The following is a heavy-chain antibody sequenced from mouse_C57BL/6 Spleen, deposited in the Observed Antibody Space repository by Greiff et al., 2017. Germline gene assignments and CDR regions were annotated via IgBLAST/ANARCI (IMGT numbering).Heavy chain of an antibody. Sequence: VQLQQSGAELVKPGASVKLSCTASGFNIKDYYMHWVKQRTEQGLEWIGRIDPEDGETKYDPKFQGKATITADTSSNTAYLQLSSLTSEDTAVYYCARGDYDADWYFDVWGTGTTVTVSS. CDR3: ARGDYDADWYFDV. D-gene: IGHD2-4*01. CDR1: GFNIKDYY. V-gene: IGHV14-2*01. J-gene: IGHJ1*03. CDR2: IDPEDGET.